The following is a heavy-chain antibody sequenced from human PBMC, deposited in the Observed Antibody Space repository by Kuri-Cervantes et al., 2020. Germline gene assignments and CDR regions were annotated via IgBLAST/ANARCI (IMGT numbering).Heavy chain of an antibody. Sequence: ASVKVSCKASGYTFTSYGISWVRQAPGQGLEWMGWISAYSGDTKYAQKFQGRDTMTTDTSTSTAYMELRSLRSDDTAVYYCARDGAWSTKSIYDYWGQGTLVTVSS. J-gene: IGHJ4*02. CDR1: GYTFTSYG. D-gene: IGHD2-15*01. CDR2: ISAYSGDT. V-gene: IGHV1-18*01. CDR3: ARDGAWSTKSIYDY.